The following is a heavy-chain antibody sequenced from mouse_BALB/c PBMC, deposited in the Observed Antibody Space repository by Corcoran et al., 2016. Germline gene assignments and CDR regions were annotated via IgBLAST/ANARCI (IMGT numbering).Heavy chain of an antibody. CDR1: GYTFTEYT. D-gene: IGHD2-14*01. V-gene: IGHV1-62-2*01. CDR3: ARFAYSRYGGFAY. Sequence: VQLQRSGAELVKPGASVKLSCKASGYTFTEYTIPWVKKRSGQGLEWIGWVYPGSKTTEYNEKFKDKATLTADKSSSTVYIELSRLTSEDSAVDFCARFAYSRYGGFAYWGQGTLVTVSA. CDR2: VYPGSKTT. J-gene: IGHJ3*01.